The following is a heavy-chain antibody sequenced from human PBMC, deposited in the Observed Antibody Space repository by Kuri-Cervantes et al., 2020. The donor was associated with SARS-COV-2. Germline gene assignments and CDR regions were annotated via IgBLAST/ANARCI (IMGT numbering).Heavy chain of an antibody. J-gene: IGHJ4*02. D-gene: IGHD1-7*01. V-gene: IGHV3-33*01. CDR3: ARDAHSYNWNYGPHY. CDR2: IWYDGSNK. CDR1: RFTFSVYG. Sequence: GGSLRLSCAASRFTFSVYGMHWVRQAPGKGLEWVAVIWYDGSNKYYADSVKGRFTISRDNSKNTVYLQMNSLRVEDTAVYYCARDAHSYNWNYGPHYWGQGTLVTVSS.